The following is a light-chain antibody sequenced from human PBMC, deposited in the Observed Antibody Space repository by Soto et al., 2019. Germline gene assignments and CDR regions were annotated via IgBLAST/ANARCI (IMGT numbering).Light chain of an antibody. J-gene: IGKJ4*01. CDR1: QGISSY. V-gene: IGKV1-9*01. Sequence: DIQLTQSPSFLSASVGDRVTITCRASQGISSYLAWYQQKPGKAPKLLIYAASTLQSGVPSRFSGSGSWTEFTLTISSLQPEDFATYYCQQLNSYPGLTFGGGTKVEIK. CDR3: QQLNSYPGLT. CDR2: AAS.